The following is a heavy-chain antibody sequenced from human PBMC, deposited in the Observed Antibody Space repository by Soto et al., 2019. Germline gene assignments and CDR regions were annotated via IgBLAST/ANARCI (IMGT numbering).Heavy chain of an antibody. CDR3: ARQMGYCSTISCYPWFDP. D-gene: IGHD2-2*01. CDR1: AGSISSFY. Sequence: PSETLSLTCTVSAGSISSFYWSWIRQPPGKGLEWIGYIYYSGNTNYNPSLKSRVTISVDTSKNQFSLKLTSVTAADTAVYYCARQMGYCSTISCYPWFDPWGQGTLVTVSS. J-gene: IGHJ5*02. V-gene: IGHV4-59*08. CDR2: IYYSGNT.